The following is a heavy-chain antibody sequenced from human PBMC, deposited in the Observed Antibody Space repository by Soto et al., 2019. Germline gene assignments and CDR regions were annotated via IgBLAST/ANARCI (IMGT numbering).Heavy chain of an antibody. J-gene: IGHJ3*02. CDR3: ARGSGVVVAAKVFPGAFDI. Sequence: ASVKVSCKASGYTFTSYAMHWVRQAPGQRLEWMGWINAGNGNTKYSQKFQGRVTITRDTSASTAYMELSSLRSEDTAVYYCARGSGVVVAAKVFPGAFDIWGQGTMVTVSS. D-gene: IGHD2-15*01. CDR2: INAGNGNT. CDR1: GYTFTSYA. V-gene: IGHV1-3*01.